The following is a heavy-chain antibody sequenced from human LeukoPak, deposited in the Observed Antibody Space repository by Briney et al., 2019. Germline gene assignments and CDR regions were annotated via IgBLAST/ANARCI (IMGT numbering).Heavy chain of an antibody. V-gene: IGHV4-34*01. J-gene: IGHJ3*02. CDR1: GGSLSGYY. CDR3: AREIIVARGAFDI. D-gene: IGHD5-12*01. CDR2: VNHRGST. Sequence: KPSETLSLTCAVYGGSLSGYYWSWSRQSPGKGLEWIGEVNHRGSTNYNPSLKSRVTISVDTSKNQFSLKLSSVAAADTAVYYCAREIIVARGAFDIWGQGTMVTVSS.